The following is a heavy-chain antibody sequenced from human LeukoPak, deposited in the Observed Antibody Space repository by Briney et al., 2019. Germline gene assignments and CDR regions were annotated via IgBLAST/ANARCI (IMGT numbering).Heavy chain of an antibody. D-gene: IGHD2-2*01. J-gene: IGHJ4*02. V-gene: IGHV3-30*04. CDR1: GFTFSSYA. CDR2: ISYDGSNK. CDR3: ASGRSAVVPAAIDY. Sequence: GGSLRLSCAASGFTFSSYAMHWVRQAPGKGLEWVAVISYDGSNKYYADSVKGRFTISRDNSKNTLYLQMNSLRAKDTAVYYCASGRSAVVPAAIDYWGQGTLVTVSS.